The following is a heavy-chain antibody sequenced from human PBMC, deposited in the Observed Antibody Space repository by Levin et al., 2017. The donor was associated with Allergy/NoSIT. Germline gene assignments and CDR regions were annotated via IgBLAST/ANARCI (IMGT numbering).Heavy chain of an antibody. CDR1: GFSFSDFY. CDR3: ARDRYGDYGDY. D-gene: IGHD4-17*01. Sequence: GGSLRLSCAASGFSFSDFYMSWIRLAPGKGLEWVASISYSDRSIYHADSVKGRFTISRDDANNSLYLQMNSLTAGDTAIYYCARDRYGDYGDYWGRGTLVTVSS. V-gene: IGHV3-11*01. J-gene: IGHJ4*02. CDR2: ISYSDRSI.